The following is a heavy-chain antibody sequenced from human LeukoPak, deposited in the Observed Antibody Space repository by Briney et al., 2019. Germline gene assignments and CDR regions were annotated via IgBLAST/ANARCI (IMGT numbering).Heavy chain of an antibody. CDR3: AKESKYYP. V-gene: IGHV3-21*04. CDR1: GFTFSSYS. CDR2: ISSSSYI. Sequence: GGSLSLSCVASGFTFSSYSMKWVRQAPGKGLEWVSSISSSSYIDYADSVKGRFTISRDNSKNTLFLQLNSLRAEDTAVYYCAKESKYYPWGQGTLVTVSS. D-gene: IGHD3-10*01. J-gene: IGHJ5*02.